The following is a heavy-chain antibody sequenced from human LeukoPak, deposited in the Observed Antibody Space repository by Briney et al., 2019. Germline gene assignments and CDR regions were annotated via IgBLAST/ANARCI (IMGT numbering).Heavy chain of an antibody. J-gene: IGHJ1*01. CDR2: ISISGSTI. V-gene: IGHV3-48*03. Sequence: GGSLRLSCAASGFTFSSYEMNWVRQAPGKGLEWVSYISISGSTIYYADSVQGRFTISRDNAKNSLYLQMNSLRPEDTAVYYCAKDLLYYGPGTYYNAAEYFQFWGQGTQVTVSP. CDR1: GFTFSSYE. D-gene: IGHD3-10*01. CDR3: AKDLLYYGPGTYYNAAEYFQF.